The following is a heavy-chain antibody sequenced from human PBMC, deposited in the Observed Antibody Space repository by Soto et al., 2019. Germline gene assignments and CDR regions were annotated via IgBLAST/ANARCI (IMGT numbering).Heavy chain of an antibody. CDR2: TYYRSRWYN. D-gene: IGHD1-1*01. CDR3: AGTTSHHWLYMDV. V-gene: IGHV6-1*01. CDR1: GDSVSDDSAA. J-gene: IGHJ6*03. Sequence: QVQLQESGPGLVKPSQTLSVSCAISGDSVSDDSAAWNWVRLSPSRGLEWLARTYYRSRWYNDYAVSVRSRITVNADTSKNQFSLQLTSVTPEDTAIYFCAGTTSHHWLYMDVWGRGTTVTVSS.